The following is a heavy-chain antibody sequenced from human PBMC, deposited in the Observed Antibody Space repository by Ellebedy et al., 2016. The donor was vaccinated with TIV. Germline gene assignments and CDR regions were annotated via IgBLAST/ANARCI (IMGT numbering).Heavy chain of an antibody. CDR3: AVRPLAPNYFDS. CDR2: IKEDGREK. Sequence: GESLKISCAASGFTFSNNAMTWVRQAPGKGLEWVANIKEDGREKYYADSVKGRFTISRDNAKNSLYLQMNSLRGEDTAVYYCAVRPLAPNYFDSWGRGTLVTVSS. CDR1: GFTFSNNA. D-gene: IGHD2-15*01. J-gene: IGHJ4*02. V-gene: IGHV3-7*01.